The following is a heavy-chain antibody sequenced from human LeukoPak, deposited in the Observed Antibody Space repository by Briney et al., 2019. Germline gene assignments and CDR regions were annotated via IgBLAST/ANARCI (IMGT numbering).Heavy chain of an antibody. V-gene: IGHV3-23*01. CDR2: ISGSGDST. CDR1: GFTFRSYA. D-gene: IGHD4-17*01. Sequence: GGSLRLSCAASGFTFRSYAMSWVRQAPGKGLEWVSAISGSGDSTYYPGSAKDRFTISRDNSKDTLYLQMNSLRAEDTAVYYCAKAPRYGDYETLHYWGQGVLVTVSS. CDR3: AKAPRYGDYETLHY. J-gene: IGHJ4*02.